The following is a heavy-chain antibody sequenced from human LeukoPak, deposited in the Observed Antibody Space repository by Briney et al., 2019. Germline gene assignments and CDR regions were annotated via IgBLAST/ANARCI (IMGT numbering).Heavy chain of an antibody. V-gene: IGHV4-31*03. J-gene: IGHJ4*02. CDR1: GGSVSSGGYY. D-gene: IGHD3-9*01. CDR2: IYYSGST. Sequence: PSQTLSLTCTVSGGSVSSGGYYWSWVRQHPGKGLEWIGYIYYSGSTYYNPSLKSRVIISVDTSKNQFSLKLSSVTAADTAVYYCARGDFHYDILTGYSPPRFFDYWGQGTLVTVSS. CDR3: ARGDFHYDILTGYSPPRFFDY.